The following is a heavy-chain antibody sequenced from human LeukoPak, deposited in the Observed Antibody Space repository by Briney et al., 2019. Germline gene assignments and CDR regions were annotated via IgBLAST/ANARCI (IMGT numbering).Heavy chain of an antibody. D-gene: IGHD1-26*01. CDR2: ISSSSSYI. CDR1: GFTFSSYS. J-gene: IGHJ3*02. CDR3: ARDQGFGVGATGDAFDI. V-gene: IGHV3-21*01. Sequence: PGGSLRLSCAASGFTFSSYSMNWVRQAPGKGLEWFSSISSSSSYIYYADSVKGRLTISRDNAKNSLYLQMNSLRAEDTAVYYCARDQGFGVGATGDAFDIWGQGTMVTVSS.